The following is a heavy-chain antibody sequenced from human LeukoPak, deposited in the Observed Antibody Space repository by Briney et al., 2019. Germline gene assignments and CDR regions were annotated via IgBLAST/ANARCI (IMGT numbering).Heavy chain of an antibody. D-gene: IGHD6-13*01. CDR1: GFTFSSYT. CDR2: ISASSSYI. J-gene: IGHJ4*02. Sequence: GGSLRLSCAASGFTFSSYTMNWVRQAPGKGLEWVSSISASSSYIYYADSVKGRFTISRDNAKNSLYLQMTSLRAEDTAVYYCARGKGIGPPGYWGQGTLVTVSS. CDR3: ARGKGIGPPGY. V-gene: IGHV3-21*01.